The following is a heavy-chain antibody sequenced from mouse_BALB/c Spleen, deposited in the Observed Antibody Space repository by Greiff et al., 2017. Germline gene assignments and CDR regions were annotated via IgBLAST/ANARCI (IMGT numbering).Heavy chain of an antibody. CDR2: ISYSGST. CDR3: ARDYGYAMDD. V-gene: IGHV3-2*02. J-gene: IGHJ4*01. Sequence: DVKLQESGPGLVKPSQSLSLTCTVTGYSITSDYAWNWIRQFPGNKLEWMGYISYSGSTSYNPSLKSRISITRDTTKNQFFLQLNSVTTEDTATYYCARDYGYAMDDWGQGTSVTVSS. CDR1: GYSITSDYA. D-gene: IGHD2-4*01.